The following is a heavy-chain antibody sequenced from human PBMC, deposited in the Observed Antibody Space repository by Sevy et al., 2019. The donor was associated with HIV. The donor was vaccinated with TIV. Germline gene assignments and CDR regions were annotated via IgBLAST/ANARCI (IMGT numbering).Heavy chain of an antibody. D-gene: IGHD6-13*01. J-gene: IGHJ4*02. CDR1: GFTFDDYA. CDR2: TRNKADSYTT. Sequence: GGSLRLSCTTSGFTFDDYAMSWFRQAPGKGLEWVGRTRNKADSYTTEYAASVKGRFTISRDDSKNSLYLQMNSLKTEDTAVYYCATHAGIAAAGRVFDYWGQGSLVTVSS. CDR3: ATHAGIAAAGRVFDY. V-gene: IGHV3-72*01.